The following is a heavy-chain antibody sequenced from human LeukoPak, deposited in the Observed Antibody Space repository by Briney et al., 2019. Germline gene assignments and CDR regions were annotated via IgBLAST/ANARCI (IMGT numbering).Heavy chain of an antibody. V-gene: IGHV4-59*01. Sequence: MPSETLSLTCTVSGGSISSYYWSWIRQPPGKGLEWIGYIYYSGSTNYNPSLKSRVTISVDTSKNQFSLKLSSVTAADTAVYYCASTYSSSWYNWLDPWGQGTLVTVSS. CDR2: IYYSGST. D-gene: IGHD6-13*01. CDR3: ASTYSSSWYNWLDP. CDR1: GGSISSYY. J-gene: IGHJ5*02.